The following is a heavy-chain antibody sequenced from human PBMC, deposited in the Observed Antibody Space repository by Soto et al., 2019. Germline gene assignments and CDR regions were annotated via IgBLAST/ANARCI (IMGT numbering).Heavy chain of an antibody. D-gene: IGHD5-12*01. CDR3: ARGGGYTLYYYYMDV. Sequence: EVQLVESGGGLVQPGGSLRLSCAASGFTFSSYAMHWVRQAPGKGLEYVSAISSNGGSTYYANSVKGRFTISGDNSKNTLYLQMGSLRAEDMAVYYCARGGGYTLYYYYMDVWGKGTTVTVSS. J-gene: IGHJ6*03. V-gene: IGHV3-64*01. CDR2: ISSNGGST. CDR1: GFTFSSYA.